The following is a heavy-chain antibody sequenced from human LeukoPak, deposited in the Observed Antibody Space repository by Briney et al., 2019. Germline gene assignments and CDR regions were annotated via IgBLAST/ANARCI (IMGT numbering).Heavy chain of an antibody. D-gene: IGHD6-19*01. CDR1: GFTFNTYA. J-gene: IGHJ4*02. CDR3: AKTTVGYSSGRYPGWPADC. V-gene: IGHV3-23*01. Sequence: GGSLRLSCAASGFTFNTYAIYWVRQAPGKGLEWVSGICGSGGCTHYADSVKGRFTISRDNSKNTVYLQMNSLTADDTAVYYCAKTTVGYSSGRYPGWPADCWGQETLVTVSP. CDR2: ICGSGGCT.